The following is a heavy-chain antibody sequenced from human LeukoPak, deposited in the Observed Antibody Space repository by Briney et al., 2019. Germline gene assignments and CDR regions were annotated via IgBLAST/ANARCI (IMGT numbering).Heavy chain of an antibody. V-gene: IGHV1-69*04. J-gene: IGHJ4*02. CDR1: GGTFSSYT. D-gene: IGHD2-15*01. CDR3: ARDEIGYCSGGSCYYFDY. Sequence: ASVKVSCKASGGTFSSYTISWVRQAPGQGLEWMGRIIPILGIANYAQKFQGRVTITADKPTSTAYMELSSLRSEDTAVYYCARDEIGYCSGGSCYYFDYWGQGTLVTVSS. CDR2: IIPILGIA.